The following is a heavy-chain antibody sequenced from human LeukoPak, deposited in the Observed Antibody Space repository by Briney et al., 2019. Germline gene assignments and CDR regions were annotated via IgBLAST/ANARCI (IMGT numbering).Heavy chain of an antibody. CDR1: GFTFSSYG. CDR3: AKDLYCSSTSCPPDAFDI. Sequence: GGSLRLSCAASGFTFSSYGMHWVRQAPGKGLEWVAFIRYDGSNKYYADSVKGRFTISKDNSKNTLYLQMNSLRAEDTAVYYCAKDLYCSSTSCPPDAFDIWGQGTMVTVSS. CDR2: IRYDGSNK. D-gene: IGHD2-2*01. V-gene: IGHV3-30*02. J-gene: IGHJ3*02.